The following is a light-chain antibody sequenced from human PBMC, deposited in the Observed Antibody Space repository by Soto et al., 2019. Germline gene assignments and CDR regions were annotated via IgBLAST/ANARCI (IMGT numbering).Light chain of an antibody. CDR1: QAISNY. J-gene: IGKJ1*01. CDR2: AAS. V-gene: IGKV1-27*01. Sequence: DIQMTQSPSSLSASVGDRVTITCRASQAISNYLAWYQQKPGKIPKVLIYAASTLHSGVPSRFSGSGSGTEFTLTITNVQPEDVATYYCHNSNGAPEKFGPGTK. CDR3: HNSNGAPEK.